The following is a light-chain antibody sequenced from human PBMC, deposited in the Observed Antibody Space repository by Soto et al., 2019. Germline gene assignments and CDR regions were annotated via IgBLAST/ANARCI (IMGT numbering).Light chain of an antibody. Sequence: AIQLTQSPSSLSASVGDRVTITCRASQGISSALAWYQQKPGKAPNLLIYDASSLESGVPSRFRGSGSGTDFTLTISSLQPEDFATYYCQQFNSYPFTFGPGTKVDIK. CDR2: DAS. V-gene: IGKV1-13*02. J-gene: IGKJ3*01. CDR1: QGISSA. CDR3: QQFNSYPFT.